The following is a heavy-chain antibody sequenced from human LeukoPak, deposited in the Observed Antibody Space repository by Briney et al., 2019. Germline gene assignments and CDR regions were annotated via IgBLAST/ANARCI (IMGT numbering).Heavy chain of an antibody. V-gene: IGHV4-59*01. CDR2: IYYSGST. Sequence: SETLSLTCTVSGGSISSYYWNWIRQPPGKGLEWIGYIYYSGSTNYNPSLKSRVTISVDTSKNQFSLKLSSVTAADTAVYYCASSAKYSSSWYYFHFWGQGTLVTVSS. J-gene: IGHJ4*02. D-gene: IGHD6-13*01. CDR3: ASSAKYSSSWYYFHF. CDR1: GGSISSYY.